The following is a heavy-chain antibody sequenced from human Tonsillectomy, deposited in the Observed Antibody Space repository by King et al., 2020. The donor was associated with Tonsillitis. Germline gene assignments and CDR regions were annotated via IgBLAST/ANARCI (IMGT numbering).Heavy chain of an antibody. Sequence: LQLQESGPGLVKPSETLSLTCTVSGGSISSSSHYWGWIRQPPGMGLEWIATIHYSGSTYYNPSLKSRVTMSVDTSKNQFSLKLSSVTAADTAVYYCARVGGSGSQHNDYWGQGTLVTVSS. D-gene: IGHD1-26*01. J-gene: IGHJ4*02. CDR2: IHYSGST. CDR3: ARVGGSGSQHNDY. V-gene: IGHV4-39*07. CDR1: GGSISSSSHY.